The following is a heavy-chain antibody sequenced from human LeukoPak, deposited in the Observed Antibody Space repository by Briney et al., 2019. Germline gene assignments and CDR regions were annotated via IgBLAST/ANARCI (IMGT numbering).Heavy chain of an antibody. Sequence: QPGGSLRLSCAASGFTFSIYSMNWVRQAPGKGLEWVSYISTSSSTIYYADSVKGRFTISRDNAKNSLYLQMNSLRAEDTAVYYCARDRADYYGSGTAVVGNFWGQGTLVTVSS. J-gene: IGHJ4*02. CDR3: ARDRADYYGSGTAVVGNF. CDR1: GFTFSIYS. CDR2: ISTSSSTI. V-gene: IGHV3-48*04. D-gene: IGHD3-10*01.